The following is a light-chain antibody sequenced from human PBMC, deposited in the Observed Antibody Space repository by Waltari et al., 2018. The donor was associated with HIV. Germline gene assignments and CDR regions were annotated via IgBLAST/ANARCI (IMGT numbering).Light chain of an antibody. CDR2: AAS. CDR1: QCISTY. J-gene: IGKJ2*01. CDR3: QQSYTTPPHT. V-gene: IGKV1-39*01. Sequence: DIQLTQSPPSLSAFVGDRVAITCRANQCISTYLNWYQQKPGKAPKHLIYAASTLQSGVPPRFSGSGSGTDFTLTISSLQPEDFASYYCQQSYTTPPHTFGQGTKLGIK.